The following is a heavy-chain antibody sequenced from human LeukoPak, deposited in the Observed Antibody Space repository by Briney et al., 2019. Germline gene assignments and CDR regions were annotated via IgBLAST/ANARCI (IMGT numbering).Heavy chain of an antibody. V-gene: IGHV3-23*01. CDR3: AKDFMVRGVIRPDY. CDR1: GFTFSSYS. CDR2: ISGSGGST. Sequence: PGGSLRLSCAASGFTFSSYSMNWVRQAPGQGLEWVSAISGSGGSTYYADSVKGRFTISRDNSKNTLYLQMNSLRAEDTAVYYCAKDFMVRGVIRPDYWGQGTLVTVSS. J-gene: IGHJ4*02. D-gene: IGHD3-10*01.